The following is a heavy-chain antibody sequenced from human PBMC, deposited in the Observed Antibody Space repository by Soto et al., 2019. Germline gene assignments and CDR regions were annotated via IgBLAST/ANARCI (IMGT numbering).Heavy chain of an antibody. CDR2: IIPILGIA. J-gene: IGHJ6*03. Sequence: SVKVSCKASGGTFSSYTISCVRQAPGQGLEWMGRIIPILGIANYAQKFQGRVTITADKSTSTAYMELSSLRSEDTAVYYCARTMLDCSGGRCYDYYYYMDGWGKGTTVTVSS. D-gene: IGHD2-15*01. V-gene: IGHV1-69*02. CDR3: ARTMLDCSGGRCYDYYYYMDG. CDR1: GGTFSSYT.